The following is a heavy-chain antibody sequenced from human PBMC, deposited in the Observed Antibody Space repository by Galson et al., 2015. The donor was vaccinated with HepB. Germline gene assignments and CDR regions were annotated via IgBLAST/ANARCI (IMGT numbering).Heavy chain of an antibody. Sequence: SLRLSCAASGFTFSSYGMHWVRQAPGKGLEWVAFIRYDGSNKYYADSVKGRFTISRDNSKNTLYLQMNSLRAEDTAVYYCAKDVRMVRGAPFGYWGQGTLVTVSS. CDR1: GFTFSSYG. CDR3: AKDVRMVRGAPFGY. D-gene: IGHD3-10*01. CDR2: IRYDGSNK. V-gene: IGHV3-30*02. J-gene: IGHJ4*02.